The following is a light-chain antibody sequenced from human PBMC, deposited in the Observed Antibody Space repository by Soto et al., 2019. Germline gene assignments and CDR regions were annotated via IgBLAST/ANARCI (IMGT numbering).Light chain of an antibody. CDR1: SSDVGSYNL. CDR2: EGS. V-gene: IGLV2-23*01. Sequence: QSALTQPASVSGSPGQSITISCTGTSSDVGSYNLVSWYQQHPGKAPKLMIYEGSKRPSGVSNRFSGSKSGNTASLTISGLRAGDEADYSSRPYPRSSPFIVFGPGTKLPAL. CDR3: RPYPRSSPFIV. J-gene: IGLJ1*01.